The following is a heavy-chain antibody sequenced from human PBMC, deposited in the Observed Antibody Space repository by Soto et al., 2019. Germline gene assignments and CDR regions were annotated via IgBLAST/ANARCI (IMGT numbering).Heavy chain of an antibody. V-gene: IGHV3-72*01. CDR2: TRNKANSYTT. Sequence: GGSLRLSCAAPGFTFSDHYMDWVRQAPGKGLEWVGRTRNKANSYTTEYAASVKGRFTISRDDSKNSLYLQMNSLKTEDTAVYYCAREERRTGSLNAFDIWGQGTMVTVSS. J-gene: IGHJ3*02. D-gene: IGHD1-1*01. CDR3: AREERRTGSLNAFDI. CDR1: GFTFSDHY.